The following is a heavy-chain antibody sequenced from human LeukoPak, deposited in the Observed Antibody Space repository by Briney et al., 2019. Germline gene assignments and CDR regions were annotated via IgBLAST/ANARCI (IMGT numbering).Heavy chain of an antibody. Sequence: HPGGSLRLSCAASGFTFSGYAMAWVRQAPGKGLEWVAAIRSSGDPSYYADSVKGRFTISRDNSKNTLYLQVNSLRAEDTAVYYCAKDRELTAWLYFDYWGQGTLVTVSS. CDR2: IRSSGDPS. V-gene: IGHV3-23*01. CDR3: AKDRELTAWLYFDY. J-gene: IGHJ4*02. CDR1: GFTFSGYA. D-gene: IGHD1-26*01.